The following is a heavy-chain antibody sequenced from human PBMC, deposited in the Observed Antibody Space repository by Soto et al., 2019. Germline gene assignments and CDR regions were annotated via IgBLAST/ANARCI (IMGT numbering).Heavy chain of an antibody. J-gene: IGHJ6*02. V-gene: IGHV1-8*01. CDR3: ASLTISGVVGYYVMDV. CDR1: GYTFTSYD. D-gene: IGHD3-3*01. Sequence: ASVKVSCKASGYTFTSYDINWVRQATGQGLEWMGWMNPNSGNTGYAQKFQGRVTMTRNTSISTAYMELSSLRSEDTAVYYCASLTISGVVGYYVMDVWGQGPPVTVSS. CDR2: MNPNSGNT.